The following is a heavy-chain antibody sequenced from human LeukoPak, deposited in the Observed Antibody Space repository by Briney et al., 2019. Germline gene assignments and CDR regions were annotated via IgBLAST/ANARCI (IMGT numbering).Heavy chain of an antibody. J-gene: IGHJ4*02. CDR2: ISHSGTT. CDR3: ARSNSESYYRGYFFDY. CDR1: GGSISSFY. D-gene: IGHD1-26*01. V-gene: IGHV4-59*01. Sequence: SETLSLTCTVSGGSISSFYWSWIRQPHEKGLEWIGYISHSGTTNYNPSLKSRVTISVDTSMNQFSLKLSSVTAADTAVYYCARSNSESYYRGYFFDYWGQGTLVTVSS.